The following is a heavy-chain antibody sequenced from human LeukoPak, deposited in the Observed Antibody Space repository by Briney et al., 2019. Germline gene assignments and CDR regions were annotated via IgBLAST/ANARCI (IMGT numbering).Heavy chain of an antibody. D-gene: IGHD6-13*01. J-gene: IGHJ5*02. Sequence: ASAKVSCKASGYTFTSYYMHWVRQAPGQGLEWMGIINPSGGSTSYAQKFQGRVTMTRDTSTSTVYMELSSLRSEDTAVYYCAREDIAAAGTGVDWFDPWGQGTLVTVSS. CDR3: AREDIAAAGTGVDWFDP. CDR2: INPSGGST. V-gene: IGHV1-46*01. CDR1: GYTFTSYY.